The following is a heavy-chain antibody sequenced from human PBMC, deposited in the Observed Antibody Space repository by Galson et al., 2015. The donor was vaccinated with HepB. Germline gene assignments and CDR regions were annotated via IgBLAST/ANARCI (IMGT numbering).Heavy chain of an antibody. D-gene: IGHD4-23*01. CDR2: IYYSGST. V-gene: IGHV4-31*03. CDR1: GGSISSGGYY. Sequence: LSLTCTVSGGSISSGGYYWSWLRQHPGKGLEWIGYIYYSGSTYYNPSLKSRVTISVDTSKNQFSLKLSSVTAADTAVYYCAREPPRDYGGNSENSGAFDIWGQGTMVTVSS. CDR3: AREPPRDYGGNSENSGAFDI. J-gene: IGHJ3*02.